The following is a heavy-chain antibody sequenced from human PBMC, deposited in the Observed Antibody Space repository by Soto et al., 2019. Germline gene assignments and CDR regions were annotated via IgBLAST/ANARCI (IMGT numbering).Heavy chain of an antibody. CDR2: LYYTGAA. V-gene: IGHV4-59*01. Sequence: QVQLQESGPRLVKPSETLSLTCTVSNGSISQYYWNWIRQSPGKGLEWIGYLYYTGAATYNPSLMCLVTMSLVKSKTQFSLKLSSVTAADTAIYFCARAFYSSDNDGYPVFDYWGPGTLVPVSS. J-gene: IGHJ4*02. D-gene: IGHD5-18*01. CDR1: NGSISQYY. CDR3: ARAFYSSDNDGYPVFDY.